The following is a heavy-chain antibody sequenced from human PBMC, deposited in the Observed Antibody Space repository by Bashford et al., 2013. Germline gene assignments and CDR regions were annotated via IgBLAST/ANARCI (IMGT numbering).Heavy chain of an antibody. V-gene: IGHV3-74*01. J-gene: IGHJ5*02. D-gene: IGHD1-26*01. CDR2: VNMDGSTT. Sequence: VRQGVQGRGLVWVSRVNMDGSTTNYVDSVRGRFTISRDNAENTVYLQMTSLRADDTAVYYCARGILGAPPGQDLWGQGTLVTVSS. CDR3: ARGILGAPPGQDL.